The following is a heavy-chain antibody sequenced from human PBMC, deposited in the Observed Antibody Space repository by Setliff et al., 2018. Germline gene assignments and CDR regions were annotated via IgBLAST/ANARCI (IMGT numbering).Heavy chain of an antibody. D-gene: IGHD3-9*01. Sequence: NPSETLSLTCTVSGGSITSGRYYWGWIRQPPGQGLEWIASIHYSENTYYNPSLKTRVTISVDTSKNQFSLNLNSATAADTAVYYCARHALSFDSAWDVWGKGTTVTVSS. V-gene: IGHV4-39*01. CDR3: ARHALSFDSAWDV. J-gene: IGHJ6*04. CDR2: IHYSENT. CDR1: GGSITSGRYY.